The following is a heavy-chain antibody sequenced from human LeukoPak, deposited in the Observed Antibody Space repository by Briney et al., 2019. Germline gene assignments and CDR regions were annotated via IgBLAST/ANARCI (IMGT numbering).Heavy chain of an antibody. J-gene: IGHJ4*02. CDR2: ISYDGSNK. D-gene: IGHD3-3*01. CDR1: GFTFSSYG. Sequence: PGGSLRLSCAASGFTFSSYGMRWVRQAPGKGLEWVAVISYDGSNKYYADSVKGRFTISRDNSKNTLYLQMNSLRAEDTAVYYCAKAGKNDFWSGYSKYYFDYWGQGTLVTVSS. CDR3: AKAGKNDFWSGYSKYYFDY. V-gene: IGHV3-30*18.